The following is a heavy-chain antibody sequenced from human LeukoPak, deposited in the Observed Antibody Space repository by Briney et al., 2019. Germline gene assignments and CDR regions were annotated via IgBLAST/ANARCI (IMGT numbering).Heavy chain of an antibody. Sequence: GGSLRLSCVASGFSFSSYSIHWVRRVPGKGLEWVAVMSVNGVNKYYADSVRGRFTVSRDISKNSQFLQMNSLRFEDTAVYFCVRESCSGGSCTYDPFDIWGHGTMVTVST. CDR2: MSVNGVNK. CDR1: GFSFSSYS. D-gene: IGHD2-15*01. J-gene: IGHJ3*02. CDR3: VRESCSGGSCTYDPFDI. V-gene: IGHV3-30-3*01.